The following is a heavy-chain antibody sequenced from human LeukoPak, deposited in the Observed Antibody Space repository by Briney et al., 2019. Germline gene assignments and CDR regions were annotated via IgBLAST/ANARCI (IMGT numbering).Heavy chain of an antibody. Sequence: KPSETLSLTCTVSGVSINTYFWSWIRQPPGKGLEWIGYIYYSGSTNYNPSLKSRVTISVDTSKNQFSLKLSSVTAADTAVYYCARGVTGGWYGDFQHWGQGTLVTVSS. J-gene: IGHJ1*01. CDR1: GVSINTYF. D-gene: IGHD6-19*01. V-gene: IGHV4-59*01. CDR3: ARGVTGGWYGDFQH. CDR2: IYYSGST.